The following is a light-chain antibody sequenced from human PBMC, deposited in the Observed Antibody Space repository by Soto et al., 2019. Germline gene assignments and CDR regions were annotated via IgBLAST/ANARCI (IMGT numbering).Light chain of an antibody. CDR1: SSDVGSYNL. CDR3: CSYAGSSTYV. Sequence: QSALTQPASVSGSPGQSSTISCTGTSSDVGSYNLVSWYQQHPGKAPKLMIYEGSKRTSGVSNRFSGSKSGNTASLTISGLQAEDEADYYCCSYAGSSTYVLGTGTKLTVL. V-gene: IGLV2-23*01. J-gene: IGLJ1*01. CDR2: EGS.